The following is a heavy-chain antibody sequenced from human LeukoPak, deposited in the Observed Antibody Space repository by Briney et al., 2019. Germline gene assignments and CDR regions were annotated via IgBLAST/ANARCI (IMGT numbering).Heavy chain of an antibody. CDR3: ARLEWEQQLMSDPYHYYMDV. CDR1: GVPITSPGYY. J-gene: IGHJ6*03. CDR2: NSGGT. Sequence: SETLSLTCTVSGVPITSPGYYWTWIRQHPGKGLEWMGYNSGGTDYNPSLKSRIIISTDPPKNQFSLKLSSVTAADTAVYYCARLEWEQQLMSDPYHYYMDVWGKGTTVTVSS. D-gene: IGHD6-13*01. V-gene: IGHV4-31*03.